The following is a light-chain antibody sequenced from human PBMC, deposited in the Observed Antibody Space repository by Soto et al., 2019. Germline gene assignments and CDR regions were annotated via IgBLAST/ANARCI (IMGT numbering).Light chain of an antibody. V-gene: IGLV2-23*01. J-gene: IGLJ2*01. CDR1: SSYVGSYNL. CDR2: EGS. CDR3: CSYAGSSTHVV. Sequence: QSVLTQPASVSGSPGQSITISCTGTSSYVGSYNLVSWYQQHPGKAPKLMIYEGSKRPSGVSNRFSGSKSGNTASLTISGLQAEDEADYYCCSYAGSSTHVVFGGGTQLTVL.